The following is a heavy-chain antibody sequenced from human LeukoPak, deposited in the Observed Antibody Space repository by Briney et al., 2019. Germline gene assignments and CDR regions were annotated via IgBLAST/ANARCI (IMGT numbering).Heavy chain of an antibody. CDR3: ATYYYDSSGYYPRGAFDI. CDR1: GYTFTSYG. V-gene: IGHV1-18*01. Sequence: GASVKVSCKASGYTFTSYGISWVRQAPGQGLEWMGWISAYNGNTNYAQKLQGRVTMTTDTSTSTAYMELRSLRSDDTAVYYCATYYYDSSGYYPRGAFDIWGQGTMVTVSS. J-gene: IGHJ3*02. D-gene: IGHD3-22*01. CDR2: ISAYNGNT.